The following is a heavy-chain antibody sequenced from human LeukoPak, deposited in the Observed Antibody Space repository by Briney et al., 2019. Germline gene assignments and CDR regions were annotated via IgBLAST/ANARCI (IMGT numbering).Heavy chain of an antibody. D-gene: IGHD1-7*01. CDR1: GGSISSSSYY. Sequence: SETLSLTCTVSGGSISSSSYYWGWLRQPPGKGLEWIGSIYYSGSTYYNPSLKSRVTISVDTSKNQFSLKLSSVTAADTAVYYCARTGRTGTPGGADYWGPGTLVTVSS. J-gene: IGHJ4*02. V-gene: IGHV4-39*07. CDR2: IYYSGST. CDR3: ARTGRTGTPGGADY.